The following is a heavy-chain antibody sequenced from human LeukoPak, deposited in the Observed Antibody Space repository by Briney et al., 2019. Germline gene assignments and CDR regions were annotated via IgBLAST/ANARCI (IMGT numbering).Heavy chain of an antibody. D-gene: IGHD6-19*01. CDR2: IYYSGNT. CDR1: GGSISSYY. Sequence: PSETLSLTCTVSGGSISSYYWSWIRQPPGKGLEWIGYIYYSGNTNYNPSLESRVTISVDTSKKQFSLRLTSVTAADTAVYYCARVFSITVGSGWYSWFDPWGQGTLVTVSS. CDR3: ARVFSITVGSGWYSWFDP. J-gene: IGHJ5*02. V-gene: IGHV4-59*01.